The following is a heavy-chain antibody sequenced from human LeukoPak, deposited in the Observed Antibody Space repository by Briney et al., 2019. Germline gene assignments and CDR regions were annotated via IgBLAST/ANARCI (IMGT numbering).Heavy chain of an antibody. D-gene: IGHD1-26*01. Sequence: ASVKVSCKASGYTFTSYDINWVRQATGQGLEWMGWMNPNSGNTGYAQKFQGRVTMTRNTSISTTYMELSSLRSEDTAVYYCARGNVGRYYYYYMDVWGKGTTVTVSS. CDR1: GYTFTSYD. CDR2: MNPNSGNT. J-gene: IGHJ6*03. CDR3: ARGNVGRYYYYYMDV. V-gene: IGHV1-8*01.